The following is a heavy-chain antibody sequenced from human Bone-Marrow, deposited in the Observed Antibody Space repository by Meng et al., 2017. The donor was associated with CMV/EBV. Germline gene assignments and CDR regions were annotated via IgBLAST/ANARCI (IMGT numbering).Heavy chain of an antibody. Sequence: ASVKVSCKASGYTFTGYYMHWVRQAPGQGLEWMGWINPNSGGTNYAQKFQGRVTMTRDTSISTAYMELRRLRSDDTAVYYCARGGAIVVVPAAIAYWGPGTRVTVSS. CDR1: GYTFTGYY. J-gene: IGHJ4*02. CDR3: ARGGAIVVVPAAIAY. V-gene: IGHV1-2*02. D-gene: IGHD2-2*01. CDR2: INPNSGGT.